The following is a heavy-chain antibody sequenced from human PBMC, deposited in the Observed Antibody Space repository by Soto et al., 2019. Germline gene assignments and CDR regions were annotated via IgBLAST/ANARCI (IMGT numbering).Heavy chain of an antibody. CDR3: ARDYCPSGIAVAGDY. V-gene: IGHV1-18*04. CDR2: ISAYNGNT. CDR1: GYTFTSYG. D-gene: IGHD6-19*01. J-gene: IGHJ4*02. Sequence: ASVKVSCKASGYTFTSYGISWVRQAPGQGLEWMGWISAYNGNTNYAQKLQGRVTMTTETSTSTAYMELRSLRSDDTAVYYCARDYCPSGIAVAGDYWGQGTLVTVSS.